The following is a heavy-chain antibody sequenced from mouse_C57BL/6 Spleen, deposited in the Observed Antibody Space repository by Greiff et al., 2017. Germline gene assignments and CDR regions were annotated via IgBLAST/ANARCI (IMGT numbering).Heavy chain of an antibody. Sequence: VQLQQSGAELVKPGASVKISCKASGYAFSSYWMNWVKQRPGKGLEWIGQIYPGDGDTNYNGKFKGKATLTADKSSSTAYMQRSSLTSEDSAVYFCAGYRYDNYYAMDYWGQGTSVTVSS. CDR3: AGYRYDNYYAMDY. J-gene: IGHJ4*01. D-gene: IGHD2-14*01. CDR2: IYPGDGDT. V-gene: IGHV1-80*01. CDR1: GYAFSSYW.